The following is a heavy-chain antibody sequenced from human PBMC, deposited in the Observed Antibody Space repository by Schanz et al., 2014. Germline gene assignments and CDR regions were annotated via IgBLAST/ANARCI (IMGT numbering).Heavy chain of an antibody. J-gene: IGHJ4*02. CDR2: IYIGGNT. CDR1: GFSVGNKY. V-gene: IGHV3-53*01. Sequence: EVQLVESGGGLVQPGGSLRLSCAASGFSVGNKYMNWVRQAPGKGLEWVSFIYIGGNTYYADSVKGRFTMSRDNAKNSVVLQMNSLRAEDTAVYYCAASSGWHPATDYWGQGTLVTVAS. D-gene: IGHD6-19*01. CDR3: AASSGWHPATDY.